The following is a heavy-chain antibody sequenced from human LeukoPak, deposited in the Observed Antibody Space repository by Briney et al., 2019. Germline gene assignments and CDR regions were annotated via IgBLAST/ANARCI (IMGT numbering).Heavy chain of an antibody. CDR1: GGTFSSYA. D-gene: IGHD4-17*01. V-gene: IGHV1-2*02. J-gene: IGHJ3*02. CDR2: INPNSGGT. CDR3: AREYSVTTGNAFDI. Sequence: ASVKVSCKASGGTFSSYAISWVRQAPGQGLEWMGWINPNSGGTNYAQKFQGRVTMTRDTSISTAYMELSRLRSDDTAVYYCAREYSVTTGNAFDIWGQGTMVTVSS.